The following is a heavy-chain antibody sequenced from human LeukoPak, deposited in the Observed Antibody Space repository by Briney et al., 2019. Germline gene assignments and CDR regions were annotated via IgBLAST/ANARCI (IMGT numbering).Heavy chain of an antibody. V-gene: IGHV1-46*01. CDR3: ARVRDYGDYYDAFDI. CDR1: GYTFTNYF. J-gene: IGHJ3*02. CDR2: INPSGGSP. Sequence: GASVEVSCKASGYTFTNYFIHWVRQAPGQGLEWMGIINPSGGSPIYAKTFRGRVTMTRDTSTSTVYMELSSLRSEDTAVYYCARVRDYGDYYDAFDIWGQGTMVTVSS. D-gene: IGHD4-17*01.